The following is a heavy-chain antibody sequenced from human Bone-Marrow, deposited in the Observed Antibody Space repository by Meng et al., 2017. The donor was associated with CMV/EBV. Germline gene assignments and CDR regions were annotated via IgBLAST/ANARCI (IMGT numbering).Heavy chain of an antibody. CDR1: GGSISSYY. V-gene: IGHV4-59*01. Sequence: SETLSLTCTVSGGSISSYYWSWIRQPPGKGLEWIGYIYYSGSTNYNSSLKSRVTISVDTSKNQFSLKLNSVTAADTAVYYCARGYDILTALWGQGTLVTVYS. D-gene: IGHD3-9*01. J-gene: IGHJ1*01. CDR2: IYYSGST. CDR3: ARGYDILTAL.